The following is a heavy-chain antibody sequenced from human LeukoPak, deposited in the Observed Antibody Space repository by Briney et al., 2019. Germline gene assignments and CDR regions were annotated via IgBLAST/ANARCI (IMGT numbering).Heavy chain of an antibody. CDR3: ARDVGYSSSWYYFDY. Sequence: ASVKVSFKASGYTFTGYYMHWVRQAPGQGLEWMGWINPNSGGTNYAQKFQGRVTMTRDTSISTAYMELSRLRSDDTAVYYCARDVGYSSSWYYFDYWGQGTLVTVSS. J-gene: IGHJ4*02. D-gene: IGHD6-13*01. V-gene: IGHV1-2*02. CDR1: GYTFTGYY. CDR2: INPNSGGT.